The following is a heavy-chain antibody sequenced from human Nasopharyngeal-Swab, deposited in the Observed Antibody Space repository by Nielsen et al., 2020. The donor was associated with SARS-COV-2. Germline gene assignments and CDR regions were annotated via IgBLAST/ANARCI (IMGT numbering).Heavy chain of an antibody. Sequence: VRQAPGKGREWVSAISGSGGSTYYADSVKGRFTISRDNSKNTLYLQMNSLRAEDTAVYYCAKDRVGGYYDFWSGQYEYYFDYWGQGTLVTVSS. D-gene: IGHD3-3*01. CDR3: AKDRVGGYYDFWSGQYEYYFDY. V-gene: IGHV3-23*01. CDR2: ISGSGGST. J-gene: IGHJ4*02.